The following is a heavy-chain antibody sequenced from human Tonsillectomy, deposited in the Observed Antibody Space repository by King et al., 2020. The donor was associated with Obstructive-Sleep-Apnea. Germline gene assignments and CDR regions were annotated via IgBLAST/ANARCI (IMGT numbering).Heavy chain of an antibody. Sequence: VQLVESGGGLVQPGGSLRLSCAASGFTFSSYAMSWVRQAPGKGLEWVSAISGSGGSTYYADSVKGRFTISRDNSKNTLYLQMNSLRAEDTAVYYCAKGSQTRDGISFHRIYDAFDIWGQGTMVTVSS. CDR1: GFTFSSYA. CDR3: AKGSQTRDGISFHRIYDAFDI. CDR2: ISGSGGST. D-gene: IGHD4-23*01. V-gene: IGHV3-23*04. J-gene: IGHJ3*02.